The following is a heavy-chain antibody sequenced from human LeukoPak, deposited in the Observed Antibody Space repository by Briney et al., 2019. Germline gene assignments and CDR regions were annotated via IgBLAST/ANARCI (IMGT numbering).Heavy chain of an antibody. V-gene: IGHV3-48*03. D-gene: IGHD6-13*01. CDR2: ISSSGSTI. J-gene: IGHJ4*02. CDR3: ASELAAAAGAIDY. Sequence: GGSLRLSCAASGFTFSSYEMNWVRQAPGKGLEWVSYISSSGSTIYYADSVKGRFTISRDNAKNSLYLQMHSLRAEGTAVYYCASELAAAAGAIDYWGQGTLVTVSS. CDR1: GFTFSSYE.